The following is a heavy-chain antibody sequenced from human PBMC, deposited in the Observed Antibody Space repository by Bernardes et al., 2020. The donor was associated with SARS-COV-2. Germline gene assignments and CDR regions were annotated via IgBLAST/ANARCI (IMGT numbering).Heavy chain of an antibody. Sequence: SETLSLTCAVSGGSISSIDYYWAWIRQPPGKGLEWIGSLWYNGDTYYSPSLKSPVTISLDTSAKQVSLKLSSVTVADTAVYYCARQEVFNYGLDVWGQGTTVSVS. D-gene: IGHD3-10*01. V-gene: IGHV4-39*01. CDR3: ARQEVFNYGLDV. CDR1: GGSISSIDYY. CDR2: LWYNGDT. J-gene: IGHJ6*02.